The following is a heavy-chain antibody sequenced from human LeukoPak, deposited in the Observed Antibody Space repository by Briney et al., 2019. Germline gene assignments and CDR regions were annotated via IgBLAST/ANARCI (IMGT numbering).Heavy chain of an antibody. Sequence: GGSLRLSCAASGFTFSSYAMSWVRQAPGKGLEWVSVISGSGDTTYYADSVKGRFTISRDNSKSTLYLQMNSLRVEDTAVYYCAKGIRSSSWYCFDYWGQGTLVSVSS. CDR2: ISGSGDTT. V-gene: IGHV3-23*01. D-gene: IGHD6-13*01. CDR1: GFTFSSYA. CDR3: AKGIRSSSWYCFDY. J-gene: IGHJ4*02.